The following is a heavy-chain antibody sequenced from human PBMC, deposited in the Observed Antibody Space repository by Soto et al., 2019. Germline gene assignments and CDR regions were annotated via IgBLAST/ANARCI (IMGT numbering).Heavy chain of an antibody. D-gene: IGHD2-2*01. V-gene: IGHV3-23*01. Sequence: GGFLRLSCAASGFTFSSYAMSWVRQAPGKGLEWVSAISGSGGSTYYADSVKGRFTISRDNSKNTLYLQMNSLRAEDTAVYYCAKAPWYCSSTSCHPLGYFDYWGQGTLVTVSS. CDR1: GFTFSSYA. CDR3: AKAPWYCSSTSCHPLGYFDY. J-gene: IGHJ4*02. CDR2: ISGSGGST.